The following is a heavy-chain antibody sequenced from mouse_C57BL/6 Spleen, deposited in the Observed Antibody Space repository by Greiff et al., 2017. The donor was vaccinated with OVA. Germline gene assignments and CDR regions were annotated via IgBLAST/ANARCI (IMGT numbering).Heavy chain of an antibody. CDR1: GFTFTDYY. CDR3: ARYKAYGYDGPFDY. Sequence: EVKLMESGGGLVQPGGSLSLSCAASGFTFTDYYMSWVRQPPGKALEWLGFIRNKANGYTTEYSVSVKGRFTISRDNSQIILYLQMNALRAEDSATYYCARYKAYGYDGPFDYWGQGTTLTVSS. D-gene: IGHD2-2*01. V-gene: IGHV7-3*01. CDR2: IRNKANGYTT. J-gene: IGHJ2*01.